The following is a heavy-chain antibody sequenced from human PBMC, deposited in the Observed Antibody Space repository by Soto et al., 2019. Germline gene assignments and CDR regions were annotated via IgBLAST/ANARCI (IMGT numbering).Heavy chain of an antibody. D-gene: IGHD3-3*01. Sequence: GGSLRLSCSASGFTFSSYAMHWVRQAPGKGLEYVSAISSNGGSTYYADSVKGRFTISRDNSKNTLYLQISSLRAEDTAVYYCVKGDGITIFGVVVNMDVWGQGTTVTVSS. J-gene: IGHJ6*02. CDR1: GFTFSSYA. CDR2: ISSNGGST. CDR3: VKGDGITIFGVVVNMDV. V-gene: IGHV3-64D*08.